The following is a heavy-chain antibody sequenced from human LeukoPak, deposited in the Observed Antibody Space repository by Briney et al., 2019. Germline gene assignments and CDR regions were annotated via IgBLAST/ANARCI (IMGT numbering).Heavy chain of an antibody. D-gene: IGHD4-17*01. J-gene: IGHJ5*02. V-gene: IGHV4-59*12. CDR1: GGSISPYY. CDR2: IYYSGST. Sequence: SETLSLTCTVSGGSISPYYWSWIRQPPGKGLEWIGYIYYSGSTNYNPSLKSRVTISVDTSKNQFSLKLSSVTAADTAVYYCARGRDYYGDYDSNWFDPWGQGTLVTVSS. CDR3: ARGRDYYGDYDSNWFDP.